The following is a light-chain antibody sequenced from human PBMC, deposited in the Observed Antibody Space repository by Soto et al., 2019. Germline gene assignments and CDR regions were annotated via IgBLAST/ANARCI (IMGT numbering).Light chain of an antibody. J-gene: IGKJ1*01. Sequence: EIVMTQSPSTLSVSPVERSTLSFSASQSVTTNLAWYQQKPGQAPRLLIYGASTRATGIPARFSGSGSGTEFTLTISSLQSEDSALYFCQQYNNWPPITFGQGTKVDIK. CDR2: GAS. V-gene: IGKV3-15*01. CDR3: QQYNNWPPIT. CDR1: QSVTTN.